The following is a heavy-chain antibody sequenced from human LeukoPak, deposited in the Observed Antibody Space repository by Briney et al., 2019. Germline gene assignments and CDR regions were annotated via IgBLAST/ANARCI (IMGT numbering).Heavy chain of an antibody. CDR1: GFTVSSNY. J-gene: IGHJ3*02. V-gene: IGHV3-53*01. CDR2: IYSGGST. CDR3: ARDRVHYDILTGYYSNDGFDI. D-gene: IGHD3-9*01. Sequence: PGGSLRLSCAASGFTVSSNYMSWVRQAPGKGLEWVSLIYSGGSTYYADSVKGRFTSFRDNSKNTLFLRMNSLRAEDTAVYYCARDRVHYDILTGYYSNDGFDIWGQGTMVTVSS.